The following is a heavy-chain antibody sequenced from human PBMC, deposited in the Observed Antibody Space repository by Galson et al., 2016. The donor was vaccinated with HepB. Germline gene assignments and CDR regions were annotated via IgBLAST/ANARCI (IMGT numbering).Heavy chain of an antibody. CDR3: ARSYLLGRGFGS. V-gene: IGHV6-1*01. CDR2: TFYRSNWQT. J-gene: IGHJ4*02. CDR1: GDSVSSNSAG. D-gene: IGHD3-10*01. Sequence: CAISGDSVSSNSAGWYWFRQSPSRGLEWLGRTFYRSNWQTDYAESVKSRITINPDTSKNQFSLQLNSVTPEDTAVYYCARSYLLGRGFGSGGQGTLVTVSS.